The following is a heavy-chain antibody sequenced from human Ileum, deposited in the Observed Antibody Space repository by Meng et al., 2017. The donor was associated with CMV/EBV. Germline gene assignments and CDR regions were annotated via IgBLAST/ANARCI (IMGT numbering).Heavy chain of an antibody. Sequence: QPRWWGPGLVKPSETLSLTCSVSCVSISSSGDYWGWIRQPPGKGLEWIGNMYSSGTPYYNPSLKSRVTMSVDTSKNQFSLKLSSVTAADTAVYYCARWGSGTYYKGYFDYWGQGTLVTVSS. V-gene: IGHV4-39*07. CDR1: CVSISSSGDY. J-gene: IGHJ4*02. CDR2: MYSSGTP. CDR3: ARWGSGTYYKGYFDY. D-gene: IGHD3-10*01.